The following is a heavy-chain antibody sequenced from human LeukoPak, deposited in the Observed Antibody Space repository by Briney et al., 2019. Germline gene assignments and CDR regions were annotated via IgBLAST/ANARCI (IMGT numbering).Heavy chain of an antibody. CDR1: GGSISSSSYY. V-gene: IGHV4-39*01. CDR3: ARQGYYGSGSYTRFDY. J-gene: IGHJ4*02. Sequence: SETLSLTCTVSGGSISSSSYYWGWIRQPPGKGLEWIGNIYYSGSTNYNPSLKSRVTISVDTSKNQFSLKLSSVTAADTAVYYCARQGYYGSGSYTRFDYWGQGTLVTVSS. CDR2: IYYSGST. D-gene: IGHD3-10*01.